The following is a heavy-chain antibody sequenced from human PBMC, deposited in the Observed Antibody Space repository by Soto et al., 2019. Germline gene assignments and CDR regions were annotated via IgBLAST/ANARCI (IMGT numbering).Heavy chain of an antibody. D-gene: IGHD3-3*01. J-gene: IGHJ6*02. CDR3: ARDASYYSLWSGYYPSRNGMDV. CDR2: IWYDGSKK. V-gene: IGHV3-33*01. Sequence: QVQVVESGGGVVQPGRSLRLSCAASGFTFSSFGMHWVRQAPGKGLEWVSLIWYDGSKKSYGDSVKARFTISRDNSRTTVYLPMKSLRADDTAVEYCARDASYYSLWSGYYPSRNGMDVWGQGTTVTVSS. CDR1: GFTFSSFG.